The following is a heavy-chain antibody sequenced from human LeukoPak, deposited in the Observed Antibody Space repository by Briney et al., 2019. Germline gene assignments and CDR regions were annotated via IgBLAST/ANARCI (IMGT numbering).Heavy chain of an antibody. CDR3: ARDNWNYGSSMDV. V-gene: IGHV4-59*01. D-gene: IGHD1-7*01. CDR2: IYYSGST. CDR1: GGSISSYY. J-gene: IGHJ6*02. Sequence: SETLSLTCTVSGGSISSYYWSWIRQPPGKGLEWIGYIYYSGSTNYNPSLKSRVTTSVDTSKNQFSLKLSSVTAADTAVYYCARDNWNYGSSMDVWGQGTTVTVSS.